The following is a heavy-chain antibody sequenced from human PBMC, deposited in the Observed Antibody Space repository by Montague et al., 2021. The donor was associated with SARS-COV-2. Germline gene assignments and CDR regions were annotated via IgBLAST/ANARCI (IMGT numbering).Heavy chain of an antibody. CDR3: VRAADNYYPSGPLVGFDL. V-gene: IGHV4-30-4*08. D-gene: IGHD3-10*01. CDR2: VYFSGTT. CDR1: GGSIKTTEYY. J-gene: IGHJ4*02. Sequence: TLSLTCNVSGGSIKTTEYYWGWIRQSPGKGLEWIGYVYFSGTTSSNPSLETRTTISIDTSKSQFSLKLTSVAAADTAVYFCVRAADNYYPSGPLVGFDLWGLGTLVTVSS.